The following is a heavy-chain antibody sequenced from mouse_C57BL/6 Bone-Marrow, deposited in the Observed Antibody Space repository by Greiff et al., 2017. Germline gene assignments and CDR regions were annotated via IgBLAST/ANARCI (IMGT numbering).Heavy chain of an antibody. V-gene: IGHV1-81*01. CDR1: GYTFTSYG. J-gene: IGHJ4*01. CDR3: ARLGRQGGYYAMDY. D-gene: IGHD1-2*01. CDR2: IYPRSGNT. Sequence: QVHVKQSGAELARPGASVKLSCKASGYTFTSYGISWVKQRTGQGLEWIGEIYPRSGNTYYNEKFKGKATLTADKSSSTAYMELRSLTSEDSAVYFCARLGRQGGYYAMDYWGQGTSVTVSS.